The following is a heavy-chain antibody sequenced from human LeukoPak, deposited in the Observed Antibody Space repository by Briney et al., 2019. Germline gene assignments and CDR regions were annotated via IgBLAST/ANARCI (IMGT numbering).Heavy chain of an antibody. J-gene: IGHJ3*02. D-gene: IGHD2-2*02. CDR3: ARERGGFCSGTSCYKAFDI. CDR1: GFTFSSYW. Sequence: GGSLRLSCAASGFTFSSYWMPWPPPPRGRGGVGWANINQGESEKYYVDSVKGRFTISRDSANNSLYLQLNSLRAEDTAVYYCARERGGFCSGTSCYKAFDIWGQGTMVTVSS. CDR2: INQGESEK. V-gene: IGHV3-7*01.